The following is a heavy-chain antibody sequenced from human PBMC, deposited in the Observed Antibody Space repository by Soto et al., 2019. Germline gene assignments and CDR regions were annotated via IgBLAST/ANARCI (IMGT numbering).Heavy chain of an antibody. CDR3: ARDRYYDSSALFDY. CDR2: ISAYNGNT. V-gene: IGHV1-18*01. Sequence: ASVKVSCKASGYTFTSYGISWVRQAPGQGLEWMGWISAYNGNTNYAQKLQGRFTISRDNAKNSLYLQMNSLRDEDTAVYYCARDRYYDSSALFDYWGQGTLVTVSS. CDR1: GYTFTSYG. D-gene: IGHD3-22*01. J-gene: IGHJ4*02.